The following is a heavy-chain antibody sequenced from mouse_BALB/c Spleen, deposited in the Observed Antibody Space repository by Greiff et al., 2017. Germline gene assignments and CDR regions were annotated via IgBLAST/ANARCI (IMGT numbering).Heavy chain of an antibody. Sequence: EVQGVESGGGLVKPGGSLKLSCAASGFTFSSYAMSWVRQSPEKRLEWVAEISSGGSYTYYPDTVTGRFTISRDNAKNTLYLEMSSLRSEDTAMYYCARGVDWYFDVWGAGTTVTVSS. CDR3: ARGVDWYFDV. CDR2: ISSGGSYT. J-gene: IGHJ1*01. V-gene: IGHV5-9-4*01. CDR1: GFTFSSYA. D-gene: IGHD1-1*01.